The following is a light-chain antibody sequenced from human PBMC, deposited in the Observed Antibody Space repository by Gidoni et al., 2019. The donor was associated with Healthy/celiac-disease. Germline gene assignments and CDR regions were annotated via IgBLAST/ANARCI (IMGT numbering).Light chain of an antibody. V-gene: IGLV2-8*01. CDR3: SAYAGSNNVV. J-gene: IGLJ2*01. CDR2: EVR. Sequence: QSALTQPPSASGSPGQSVTISCTGTSSDVGGYNYVSWSQKHPGKAPKLMIDEVRKRPSGVHDRFSGAKSGKTAALTVAGVQAEDEAEYYCSAYAGSNNVVFGGGTKLTVL. CDR1: SSDVGGYNY.